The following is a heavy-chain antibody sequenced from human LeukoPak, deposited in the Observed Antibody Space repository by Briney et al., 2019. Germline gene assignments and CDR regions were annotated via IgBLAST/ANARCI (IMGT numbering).Heavy chain of an antibody. Sequence: ASETLSLTCAVYGGSFSGYYWSWIRQPPGKGLEWIGEINHSGSTNYNPSLKSRVTISVDTSKNQFSLKLSSVTAADTAVYYCARTAGWYVDYWGQGTLVTVSS. J-gene: IGHJ4*02. D-gene: IGHD6-19*01. CDR2: INHSGST. CDR3: ARTAGWYVDY. V-gene: IGHV4-34*01. CDR1: GGSFSGYY.